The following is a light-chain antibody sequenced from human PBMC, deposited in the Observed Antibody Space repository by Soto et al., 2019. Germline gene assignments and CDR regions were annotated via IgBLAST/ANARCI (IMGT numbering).Light chain of an antibody. CDR2: GTS. J-gene: IGKJ4*01. CDR1: QNVGID. CDR3: EECNDWPLT. V-gene: IGKV3-15*01. Sequence: EIVMTQSPATLSVSPGERATRACRASQNVGIDLAWFQHKPGQAPRRLIYGTSIRANGIPARFSASGSGTEFTLTITGLQSVDFAVYDYEECNDWPLTFGGGTKVVIK.